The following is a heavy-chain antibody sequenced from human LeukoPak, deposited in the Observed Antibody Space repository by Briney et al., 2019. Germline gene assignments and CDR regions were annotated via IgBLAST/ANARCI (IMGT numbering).Heavy chain of an antibody. CDR2: IIPIFGTA. Sequence: SVKVSCKASGGTFSSYAISWVREAPGQGLEWMGGIIPIFGTANYAQKFQGRVTITGDESTSTAYMELSSLSSEDPAVYYCARGKDYDSSGYYPRYYYYYYMDVWGKGTTVTVSS. V-gene: IGHV1-69*13. J-gene: IGHJ6*03. CDR3: ARGKDYDSSGYYPRYYYYYYMDV. D-gene: IGHD3-22*01. CDR1: GGTFSSYA.